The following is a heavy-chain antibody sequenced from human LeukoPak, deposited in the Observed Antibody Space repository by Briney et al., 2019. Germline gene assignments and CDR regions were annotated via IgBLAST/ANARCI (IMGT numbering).Heavy chain of an antibody. CDR2: IYSGGRT. D-gene: IGHD2-15*01. J-gene: IGHJ4*02. V-gene: IGHV3-53*05. CDR3: ARDLMGYCSGGSCYSGDY. CDR1: GFIVSSYY. Sequence: GGSLRLSCAASGFIVSSYYMSWVRQAPGKGLEWVSVIYSGGRTYYADSVKGRFTISRDISKNTLYLQMNSLRADDTAVYYCARDLMGYCSGGSCYSGDYWGQGTLVTVSS.